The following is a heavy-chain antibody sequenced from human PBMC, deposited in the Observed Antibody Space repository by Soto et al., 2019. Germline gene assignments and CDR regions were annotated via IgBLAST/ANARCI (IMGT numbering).Heavy chain of an antibody. V-gene: IGHV3-23*01. D-gene: IGHD1-26*01. Sequence: ELHLLASGGGLVQPGESLRLSCVASGFTFSDYVMTWVRQAPGKGLEWVAAISGDGRTHYESSMTGRFIISRDNSENTVSLQISSLRPGDTAVYYCAKDLYSGSYSSYYFHHWGQGTLVTVSS. CDR3: AKDLYSGSYSSYYFHH. CDR2: ISGDGRT. CDR1: GFTFSDYV. J-gene: IGHJ4*02.